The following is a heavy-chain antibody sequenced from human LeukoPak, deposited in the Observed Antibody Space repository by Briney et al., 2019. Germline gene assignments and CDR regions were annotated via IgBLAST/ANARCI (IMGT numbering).Heavy chain of an antibody. Sequence: SETLSLTCSVSGGSMTNLYWTWIRQPPGKGLEWIGDIYDSGSTRYNTSLESRVTISVDTSKNQFSLKLSSVTAADTAVCYCAKGGSTNFYYGDVWGQGTTVTVSS. D-gene: IGHD2/OR15-2a*01. CDR2: IYDSGST. CDR3: AKGGSTNFYYGDV. CDR1: GGSMTNLY. V-gene: IGHV4-59*01. J-gene: IGHJ6*02.